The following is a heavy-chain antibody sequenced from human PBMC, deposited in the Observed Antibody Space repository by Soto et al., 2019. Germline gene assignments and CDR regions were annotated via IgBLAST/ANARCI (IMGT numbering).Heavy chain of an antibody. CDR3: ERLAYSHYST. J-gene: IGHJ4*02. Sequence: SETLSLTCTVSGGSIKVGGYYWGWIGQPPGKGLEWVSTIYYSGTTYYNPSLKSRLTISLDTSRNQFSLDLTSVTAADTAVYYCERLAYSHYSTWGQGTLVTVSS. D-gene: IGHD5-12*01. V-gene: IGHV4-39*01. CDR1: GGSIKVGGYY. CDR2: IYYSGTT.